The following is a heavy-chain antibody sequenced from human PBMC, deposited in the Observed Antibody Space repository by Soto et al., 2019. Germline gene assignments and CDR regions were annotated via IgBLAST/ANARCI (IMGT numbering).Heavy chain of an antibody. Sequence: SGPTLVNPTQTLTLTCTFSGFSLSTNEVGVGWIRQPPGKALEWLAIIFWDDDKRYSPSLKSRLTITKDTSKNQVVLTMTNVGPVDTATYYCSLIGGYRGVDYWGHGTLVTVSS. V-gene: IGHV2-5*02. CDR1: GFSLSTNEVG. J-gene: IGHJ4*01. D-gene: IGHD5-12*01. CDR2: IFWDDDK. CDR3: SLIGGYRGVDY.